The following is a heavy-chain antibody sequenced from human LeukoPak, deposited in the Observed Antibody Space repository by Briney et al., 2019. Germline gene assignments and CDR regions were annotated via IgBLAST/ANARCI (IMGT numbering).Heavy chain of an antibody. Sequence: ASVKVSCEASGYTFTTYGISWVRQAPGQGLEWMGWISGYSGNTKPAQKLQDRVTMTTDTYTSTAYMELRSLRSDDTAVYYCARDRGDRGGGNYFRIWGQGTLVTVSS. J-gene: IGHJ4*02. CDR2: ISGYSGNT. CDR3: ARDRGDRGGGNYFRI. D-gene: IGHD1-26*01. CDR1: GYTFTTYG. V-gene: IGHV1-18*01.